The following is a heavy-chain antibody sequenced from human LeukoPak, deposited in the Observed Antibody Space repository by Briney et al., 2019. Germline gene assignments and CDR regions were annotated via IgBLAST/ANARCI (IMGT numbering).Heavy chain of an antibody. CDR2: TSYDGGNK. Sequence: GRSLRLSCAASGFTFSSHSMHWVRQAPGKGLEWVALTSYDGGNKYYAGSVEGRFTISRDNSKNTLYLQVNSLRPEDTAVYYCARDNGYRNGHAFDFWGQGTLATVSS. J-gene: IGHJ4*02. CDR3: ARDNGYRNGHAFDF. CDR1: GFTFSSHS. D-gene: IGHD5-18*01. V-gene: IGHV3-30-3*01.